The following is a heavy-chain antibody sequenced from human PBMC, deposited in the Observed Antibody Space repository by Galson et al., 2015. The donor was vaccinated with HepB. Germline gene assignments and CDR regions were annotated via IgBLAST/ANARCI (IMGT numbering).Heavy chain of an antibody. J-gene: IGHJ4*02. CDR2: IIPIFGTA. V-gene: IGHV1-69*13. D-gene: IGHD2-8*01. CDR1: GGTFSNYA. CDR3: ARASLGYCTNGVCYPFDY. Sequence: SVKVSCKASGGTFSNYAISWVRQAPGQGLEWMGGIIPIFGTANYAQKFQGRVTITADESTSTAYMELSSLRSEDTAVFYCARASLGYCTNGVCYPFDYWGQGTLVTVSS.